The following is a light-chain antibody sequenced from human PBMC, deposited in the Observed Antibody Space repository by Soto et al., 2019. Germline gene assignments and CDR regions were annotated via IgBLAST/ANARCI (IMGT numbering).Light chain of an antibody. CDR3: QQRIHWPPT. Sequence: EIVLTQSPATLSLSPGERATLSCRASQSVSSYLAWYQQKPGHAPRLLIYDASNRATGIPARFSGSGSGTDCTLTIIILEHEDVAVYYCQQRIHWPPTVGPGTKVDIQ. CDR2: DAS. CDR1: QSVSSY. J-gene: IGKJ3*01. V-gene: IGKV3-11*01.